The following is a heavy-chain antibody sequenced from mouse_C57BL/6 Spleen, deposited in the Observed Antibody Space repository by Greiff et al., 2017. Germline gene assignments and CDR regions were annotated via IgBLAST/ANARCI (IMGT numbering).Heavy chain of an antibody. CDR1: GFTFSSYG. V-gene: IGHV5-6*01. Sequence: VKLLESGGDLVKPGGSLKLSCAASGFTFSSYGMSWVRQTPDKRLEWVATISSGGSYTYYPDSVKGRFTISRDNAKNTLYLQMSSLKSEDTAMYYCARHGDYDYDLWFAYWGQGTLVTVSA. D-gene: IGHD2-4*01. CDR2: ISSGGSYT. CDR3: ARHGDYDYDLWFAY. J-gene: IGHJ3*01.